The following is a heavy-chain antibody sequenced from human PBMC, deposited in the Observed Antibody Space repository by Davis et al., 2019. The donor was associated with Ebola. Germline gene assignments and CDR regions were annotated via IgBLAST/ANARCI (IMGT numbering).Heavy chain of an antibody. CDR3: ARDKNDFWSGVPRTNWFDP. CDR2: IYTSGST. V-gene: IGHV4-61*02. CDR1: GGSISSGDYY. D-gene: IGHD3-3*01. J-gene: IGHJ5*02. Sequence: PSETLSLTCTVSGGSISSGDYYWNWIRQPPGKGLEWIGRIYTSGSTNYNPSLKSRVTMSVDTSKNQFSLKLSSVTAADTAVYYCARDKNDFWSGVPRTNWFDPWGQGTLVTVSS.